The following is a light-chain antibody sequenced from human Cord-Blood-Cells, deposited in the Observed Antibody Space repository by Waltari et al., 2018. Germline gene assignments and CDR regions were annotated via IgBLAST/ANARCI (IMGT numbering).Light chain of an antibody. V-gene: IGLV3-21*04. Sequence: SYVLTQPPSVSVAPGKTARITCGGNNIGSKSVHWYQQKPGQAPVLVIYYDSDRPPEIPERFSGSNSGNTATLTISRVEAGDDADYYCQVWDSSSDHWVFGGGTKLTVL. CDR3: QVWDSSSDHWV. J-gene: IGLJ3*02. CDR1: NIGSKS. CDR2: YDS.